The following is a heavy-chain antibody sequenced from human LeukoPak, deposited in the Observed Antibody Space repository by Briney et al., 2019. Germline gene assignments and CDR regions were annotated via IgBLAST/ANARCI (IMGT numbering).Heavy chain of an antibody. V-gene: IGHV1-2*02. Sequence: GASVKVSCKASGYTFSDYYIHWVRQAPGQGLEWMGWINPNSGSTSYAQKFQDRVTLTRDTSISTVYMELSGLRSDDTAVYYCARHPNLDYWGQGTLVIVSS. CDR1: GYTFSDYY. CDR3: ARHPNLDY. CDR2: INPNSGST. J-gene: IGHJ4*02.